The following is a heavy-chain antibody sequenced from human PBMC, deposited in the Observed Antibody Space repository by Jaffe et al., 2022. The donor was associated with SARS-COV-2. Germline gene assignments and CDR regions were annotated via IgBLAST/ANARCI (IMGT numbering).Heavy chain of an antibody. CDR3: AKVSYCSGGSCYSNYYYYGMDV. V-gene: IGHV3-23*01. J-gene: IGHJ6*02. CDR2: ISGSGGST. CDR1: GFTFSSYA. Sequence: EVQLLESGGGLVQPGGSLRLSCAASGFTFSSYAMSWVRQAPGKGLEWVSAISGSGGSTYYADSVKGRFTISRDNSKNTLYLQMNSLRAEDTAVYYCAKVSYCSGGSCYSNYYYYGMDVWGQGTTVTVSS. D-gene: IGHD2-15*01.